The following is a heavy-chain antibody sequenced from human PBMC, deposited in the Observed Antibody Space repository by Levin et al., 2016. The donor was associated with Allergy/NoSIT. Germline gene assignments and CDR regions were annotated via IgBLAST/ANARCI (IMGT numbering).Heavy chain of an antibody. CDR3: VRGDSRDY. J-gene: IGHJ4*02. D-gene: IGHD3-22*01. V-gene: IGHV3-21*01. CDR2: IGYSSSDR. CDR1: GFTFSGYS. Sequence: GGSLRLSCAASGFTFSGYSMNWVRQAPGKGLEWVSSIGYSSSDRYYADSVKGRFTISRDNAKNSLYLQMNRLRAEDTAVYYCVRGDSRDYWGQGTLVTVSS.